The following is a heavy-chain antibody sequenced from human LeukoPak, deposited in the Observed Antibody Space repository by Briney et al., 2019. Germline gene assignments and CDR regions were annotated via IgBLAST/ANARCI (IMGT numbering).Heavy chain of an antibody. CDR3: VRDEANVLLWFGELLASKPYYGMDV. Sequence: TGGSLRLSCAASGFTFSSYSMNWVRQAPGKGLEWVSSISSSSSYIYYADSVKGRFTISRDNAKNSLYLQMNSLRAEDTAVYYCVRDEANVLLWFGELLASKPYYGMDVWGQGTTVTVSS. CDR1: GFTFSSYS. CDR2: ISSSSSYI. D-gene: IGHD3-10*01. J-gene: IGHJ6*02. V-gene: IGHV3-21*01.